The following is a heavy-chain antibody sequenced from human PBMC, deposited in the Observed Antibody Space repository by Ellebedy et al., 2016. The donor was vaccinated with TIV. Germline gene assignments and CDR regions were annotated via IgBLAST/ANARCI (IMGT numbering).Heavy chain of an antibody. CDR1: GLTVSSSY. J-gene: IGHJ4*02. CDR3: ARDLIQGSSGWSPVDY. CDR2: IYTSGGT. V-gene: IGHV3-66*01. Sequence: PGGSLRLSCAVSGLTVSSSYMSWVRQAPGKGLEWVSVIYTSGGTSYADSVKGRFTISRDNSKNMLYLKMNSVRVEDTAMYYCARDLIQGSSGWSPVDYWGQGTLVTVSS. D-gene: IGHD6-19*01.